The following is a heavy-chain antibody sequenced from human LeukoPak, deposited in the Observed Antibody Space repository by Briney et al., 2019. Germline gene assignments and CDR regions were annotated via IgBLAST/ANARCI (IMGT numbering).Heavy chain of an antibody. Sequence: GESLKTSCKGSGYSFISYWNGWVRQMPGKGLDWMGIIYPGDSETRYSPSFQGQVTISADKSINTAYLQWSSLKASGTAMYYCARQVAVAAWEYWGQGALVTVSS. CDR2: IYPGDSET. V-gene: IGHV5-51*01. CDR1: GYSFISYW. J-gene: IGHJ4*02. CDR3: ARQVAVAAWEY. D-gene: IGHD6-19*01.